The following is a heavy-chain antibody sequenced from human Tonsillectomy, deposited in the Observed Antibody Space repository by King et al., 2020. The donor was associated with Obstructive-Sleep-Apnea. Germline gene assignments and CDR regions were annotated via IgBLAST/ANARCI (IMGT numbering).Heavy chain of an antibody. D-gene: IGHD3-3*01. V-gene: IGHV3-11*06. J-gene: IGHJ4*02. CDR2: ISSSTSYT. CDR1: GFIFSDYY. CDR3: ASDSMENYVDY. Sequence: VQLVESGGGLVKPGGSLRLSCAASGFIFSDYYMSWIRQAPGKGLEWVSYISSSTSYTNYGDSVKGRFTISRDNAENSLYLQMNSLRVEDTAVYYCASDSMENYVDYWGQGTLVTVSS.